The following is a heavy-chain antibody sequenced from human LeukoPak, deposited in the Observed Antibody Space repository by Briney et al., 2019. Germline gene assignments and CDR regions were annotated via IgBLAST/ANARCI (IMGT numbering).Heavy chain of an antibody. CDR1: GYSISSDYY. CDR2: IYHSGST. CDR3: ARVLTTRSVTARDY. D-gene: IGHD1-1*01. J-gene: IGHJ4*02. V-gene: IGHV4-38-2*01. Sequence: PSETLSLTCAVSGYSISSDYYWGWIRQPPGKGLEWIGSIYHSGSTNYNPSLKSRVTISVDTSKNQFSLKLSSVTAADTAVYYCARVLTTRSVTARDYWGQGTLVTVSS.